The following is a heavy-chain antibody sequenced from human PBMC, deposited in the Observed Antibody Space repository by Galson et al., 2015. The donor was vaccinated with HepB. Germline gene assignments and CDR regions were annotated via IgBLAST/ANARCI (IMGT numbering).Heavy chain of an antibody. CDR2: IYHSGST. D-gene: IGHD2-15*01. CDR3: ARLTGGYCSGGSCYSGAFDI. Sequence: SETLSLTCAVSGGSISSSNWWSWVRQPPGKGLEWIGEIYHSGSTNYNPSLKSRVTISVDKSKNQFSLKLSSVTAADTAVYYCARLTGGYCSGGSCYSGAFDIWGQGTMVTVSS. V-gene: IGHV4-4*02. J-gene: IGHJ3*02. CDR1: GGSISSSNW.